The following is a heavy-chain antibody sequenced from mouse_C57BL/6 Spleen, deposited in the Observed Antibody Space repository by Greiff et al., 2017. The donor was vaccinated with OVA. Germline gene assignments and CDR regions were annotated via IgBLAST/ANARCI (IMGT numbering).Heavy chain of an antibody. CDR1: GYTFTSYG. Sequence: VQLQQSGAELARPGASVKLSCKASGYTFTSYGISWVKQRTGQGLEWIGEIYPRSGNTYYNEKFKGKATLTADKSSSTAYMELRSLTSEDSAVYFCAREGDYYGSEGFAYWGQGTLDTVSA. D-gene: IGHD1-1*01. CDR3: AREGDYYGSEGFAY. J-gene: IGHJ3*01. CDR2: IYPRSGNT. V-gene: IGHV1-81*01.